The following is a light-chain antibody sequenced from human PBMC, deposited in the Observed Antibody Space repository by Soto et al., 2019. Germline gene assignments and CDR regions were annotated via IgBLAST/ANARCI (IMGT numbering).Light chain of an antibody. CDR1: QSVSSSY. CDR3: QQRSSWPRIT. V-gene: IGKV3D-20*02. Sequence: EVVMTQSPATLSVSPGERATLSCRASQSVSSSYLAWYQQKPGQAPRLLIYGASNRATGIQARFSGSGSGTDFNITISSLEPEDFAVYYCQQRSSWPRITVGQGTRWRL. CDR2: GAS. J-gene: IGKJ5*01.